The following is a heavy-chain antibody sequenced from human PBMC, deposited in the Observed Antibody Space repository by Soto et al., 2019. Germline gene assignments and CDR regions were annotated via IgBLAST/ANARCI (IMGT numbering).Heavy chain of an antibody. J-gene: IGHJ4*02. CDR3: AREVAMTTIRPGVFDY. D-gene: IGHD4-17*01. Sequence: QVQLVQSGAEVKKPGSSVKVSCKASGGTFSSYTISWVRQAPGQGLEWMGRIIPILGIANYAQKFQARVKITXXNXTXXAYMERSSLRSDDTALYFCAREVAMTTIRPGVFDYWGQGTLVTVSS. CDR1: GGTFSSYT. V-gene: IGHV1-69*08. CDR2: IIPILGIA.